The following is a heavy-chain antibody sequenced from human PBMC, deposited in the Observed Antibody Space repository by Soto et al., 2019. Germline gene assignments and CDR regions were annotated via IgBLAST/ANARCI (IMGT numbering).Heavy chain of an antibody. CDR1: GGSFSGYY. CDR3: ARGRPSITIFGVVIRSTYFDY. D-gene: IGHD3-3*01. CDR2: INHSGST. J-gene: IGHJ4*02. Sequence: SETLSLTCAVYGGSFSGYYWSWIRQPPGKGLEWIGEINHSGSTNYNPSLKSRVTISVDTSKNQFSLKLSPVTAADTAVYYCARGRPSITIFGVVIRSTYFDYWGQGTLVTVSS. V-gene: IGHV4-34*01.